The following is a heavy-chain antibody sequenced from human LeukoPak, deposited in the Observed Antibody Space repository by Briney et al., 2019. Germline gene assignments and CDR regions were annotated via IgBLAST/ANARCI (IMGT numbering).Heavy chain of an antibody. Sequence: GRSLRLSCAASGFTFSSYGMHWVRQAPGKGLEWVAVISYDGSNKYYADSVKGRFTISRDNSKNTLYLQMNSLRAEDTAVYYCASSEGNYAFFDYWGQGTLVTVSS. D-gene: IGHD1-7*01. V-gene: IGHV3-30*03. CDR3: ASSEGNYAFFDY. J-gene: IGHJ4*02. CDR2: ISYDGSNK. CDR1: GFTFSSYG.